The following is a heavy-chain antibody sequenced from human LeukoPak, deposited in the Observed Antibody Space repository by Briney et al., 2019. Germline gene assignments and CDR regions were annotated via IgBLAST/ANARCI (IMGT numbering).Heavy chain of an antibody. Sequence: KAGGSLRLSCAASGFTFSSYSMNWVRQAPGKGLEWVSSISNNNNFIYYAESLEGRFTISRDNAKNSLYLQMNSLRVEDTAVYYCARVKYFDWLEDYWGQGTLVTVSS. V-gene: IGHV3-21*01. CDR1: GFTFSSYS. D-gene: IGHD3-9*01. J-gene: IGHJ4*02. CDR2: ISNNNNFI. CDR3: ARVKYFDWLEDY.